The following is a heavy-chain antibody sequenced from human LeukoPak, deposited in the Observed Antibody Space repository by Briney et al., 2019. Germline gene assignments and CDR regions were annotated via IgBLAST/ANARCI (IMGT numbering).Heavy chain of an antibody. CDR2: IDRDGSVK. CDR3: ARDPGSSSFDY. CDR1: GFTFSNYW. D-gene: IGHD6-13*01. Sequence: GGSLRLSCAASGFTFSNYWMTWVRQTPGKGLEFVANIDRDGSVKNYVGSVKGRFTISRDIAKNSLYLQMNSLRADDTAMYYCARDPGSSSFDYWGQGSLVTVSS. V-gene: IGHV3-7*01. J-gene: IGHJ4*02.